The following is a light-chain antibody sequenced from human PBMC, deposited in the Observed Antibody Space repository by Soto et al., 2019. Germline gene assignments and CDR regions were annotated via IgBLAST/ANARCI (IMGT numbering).Light chain of an antibody. V-gene: IGKV3-15*01. J-gene: IGKJ1*01. CDR1: EGVGSS. CDR2: GAS. CDR3: QQYNDWPRT. Sequence: ETVMTQSPATLSVSPGERVTLSCRASEGVGSSLAWYQQKPGQAPRVLIYGASTTAPGIPARFSGSGSGTEFTLTISSLQSEDSAVYHCQQYNDWPRTFGQGTKADVK.